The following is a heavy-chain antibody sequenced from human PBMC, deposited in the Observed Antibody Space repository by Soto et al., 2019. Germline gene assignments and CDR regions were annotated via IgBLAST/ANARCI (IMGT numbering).Heavy chain of an antibody. J-gene: IGHJ3*02. Sequence: SETLSLTCAVYGGSFSGYYWSWIRQPPGKGLEWIGEINHSGSTNYNPSLKSRVTISVDTSKNQFSLKLSSVTAADTAVYYCARGLSGYDLLGAFDSWGQGTMVTVSS. CDR3: ARGLSGYDLLGAFDS. CDR2: INHSGST. V-gene: IGHV4-34*01. CDR1: GGSFSGYY. D-gene: IGHD5-12*01.